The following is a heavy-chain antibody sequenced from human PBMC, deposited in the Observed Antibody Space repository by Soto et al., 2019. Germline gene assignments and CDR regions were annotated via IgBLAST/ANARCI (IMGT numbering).Heavy chain of an antibody. D-gene: IGHD3-10*01. J-gene: IGHJ4*02. CDR1: GFSLTTSGVG. Sequence: ESGPTLVKPTQTLTLTCTFSGFSLTTSGVGVGWIRQPPGKALEWLALIYWDDDKRYSPSLKDRLTITKDTSKNQVVLTMTNMDPVDTATYYCALQNYYGSGSYPTFDYWGQGTLVTVSS. CDR3: ALQNYYGSGSYPTFDY. V-gene: IGHV2-5*02. CDR2: IYWDDDK.